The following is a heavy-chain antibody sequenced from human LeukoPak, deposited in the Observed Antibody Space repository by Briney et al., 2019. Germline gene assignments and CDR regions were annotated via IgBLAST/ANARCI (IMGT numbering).Heavy chain of an antibody. J-gene: IGHJ3*02. CDR2: FDLEDGET. Sequence: ASVKVSCKVFGYTLTELSMHWVRQAPGKRLEWMGGFDLEDGETIYVQRFQGRVTMTEDTSTDTAYMELSSLRSEDTAVYYCATKRSVLLWFGELLYRGAFDIWGQGTMVTVSS. D-gene: IGHD3-10*01. CDR1: GYTLTELS. V-gene: IGHV1-24*01. CDR3: ATKRSVLLWFGELLYRGAFDI.